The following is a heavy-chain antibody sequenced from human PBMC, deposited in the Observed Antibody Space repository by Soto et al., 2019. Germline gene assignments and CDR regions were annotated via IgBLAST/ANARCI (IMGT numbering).Heavy chain of an antibody. V-gene: IGHV1-69*13. Sequence: GASVKVSCKASGGTFSSYAISWVRQAPGQGLEWMGGIIPIFGTANYAQKFQGRVTITADESTSTAYMELSSLRSEDTAVYYCAQSLNGDSYYYGMDVWGQGTTVTVSS. CDR3: AQSLNGDSYYYGMDV. CDR2: IIPIFGTA. D-gene: IGHD4-17*01. CDR1: GGTFSSYA. J-gene: IGHJ6*02.